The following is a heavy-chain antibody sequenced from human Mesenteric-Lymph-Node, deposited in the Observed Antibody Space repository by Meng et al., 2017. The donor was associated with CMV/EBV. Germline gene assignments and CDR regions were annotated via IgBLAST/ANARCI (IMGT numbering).Heavy chain of an antibody. V-gene: IGHV3-21*01. CDR3: ATLAVTPRTILDV. Sequence: GGSLRLSCAASGISFSSYRMNWVRQAPGKGLEWVSSISGSSFSIYYADSVKGRFTISRDNAMQSLYLQMNSLRAEDTAVYFCATLAVTPRTILDVWGQGTTVTVSS. J-gene: IGHJ6*02. CDR2: ISGSSFSI. CDR1: GISFSSYR. D-gene: IGHD4-11*01.